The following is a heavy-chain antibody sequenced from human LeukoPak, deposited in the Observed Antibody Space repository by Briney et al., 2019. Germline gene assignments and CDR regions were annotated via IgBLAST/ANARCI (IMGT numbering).Heavy chain of an antibody. CDR3: ARRSASGGGYGLDL. V-gene: IGHV5-51*01. Sequence: GESLKISCKGSGYSFPSQWIVWVRQMPGKGLEWMGIIYPGDSDTIYSPSFRGRVTISADKSVTTSYLQWSSLKASDTAMYYCARRSASGGGYGLDLWGQGTTVTVSS. D-gene: IGHD3-10*01. CDR1: GYSFPSQW. J-gene: IGHJ6*02. CDR2: IYPGDSDT.